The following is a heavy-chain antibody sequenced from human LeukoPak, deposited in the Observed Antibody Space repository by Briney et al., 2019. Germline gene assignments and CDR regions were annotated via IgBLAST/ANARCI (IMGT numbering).Heavy chain of an antibody. J-gene: IGHJ4*02. Sequence: ASVKVSCKASGYTFTSYGISWVRQAPGQGLEWMGWISAYNGNTNYAQKLQGRVTMTTDTSTSTAYMKLRSLRSDDTAVYYCARDIWDSSGWYVPFDYWGQGTLVTVSS. V-gene: IGHV1-18*04. CDR1: GYTFTSYG. D-gene: IGHD6-19*01. CDR2: ISAYNGNT. CDR3: ARDIWDSSGWYVPFDY.